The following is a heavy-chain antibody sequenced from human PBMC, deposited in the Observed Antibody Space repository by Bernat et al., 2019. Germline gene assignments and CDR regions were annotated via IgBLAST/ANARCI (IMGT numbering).Heavy chain of an antibody. D-gene: IGHD2-15*01. J-gene: IGHJ2*01. CDR1: GFTFSSYW. V-gene: IGHV3-74*01. CDR3: ARDSDCSGGSCYRDWYFDL. CDR2: INSDGSST. Sequence: EVQLVESGGGLVQPGGSLRLSCAASGFTFSSYWMHWVRQAPGKGLVWVSRINSDGSSTSYADSVKGRFTISRDNAKNTLYLQINSLRAEDTAVYYCARDSDCSGGSCYRDWYFDLWGRGTLVTVSS.